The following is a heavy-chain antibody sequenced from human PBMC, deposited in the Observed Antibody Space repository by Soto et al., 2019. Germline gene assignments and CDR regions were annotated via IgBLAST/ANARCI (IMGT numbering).Heavy chain of an antibody. CDR2: LSNGERR. Sequence: EVHLLESGGGLVQSGGSLRLSCAASGFTFSAYGMTWVRQAPGKGLEWVSTLSNGERRYCADSVKGRFTISRDNAENTLFLQMSSLRAEDTAVYYCARDGPGGKVGDYWGQGTLVTVSS. D-gene: IGHD3-16*01. J-gene: IGHJ4*02. CDR3: ARDGPGGKVGDY. CDR1: GFTFSAYG. V-gene: IGHV3-23*01.